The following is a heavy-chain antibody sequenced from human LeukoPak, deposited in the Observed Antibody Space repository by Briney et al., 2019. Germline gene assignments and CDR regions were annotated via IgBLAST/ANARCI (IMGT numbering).Heavy chain of an antibody. D-gene: IGHD3-3*01. CDR1: GFTFSSYS. J-gene: IGHJ5*02. Sequence: PGGSLRLSCAASGFTFSSYSMNWVRQAPGKGLEWVSSISSSSSYIYYADSVKGRVTISRDNAKNSLYLQMNSLRAEDTAVYYCARGTIFGVVISNWFDPWGQGTLVTVSS. CDR2: ISSSSSYI. V-gene: IGHV3-21*01. CDR3: ARGTIFGVVISNWFDP.